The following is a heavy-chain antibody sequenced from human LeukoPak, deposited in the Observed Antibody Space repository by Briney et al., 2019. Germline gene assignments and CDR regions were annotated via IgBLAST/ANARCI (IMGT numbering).Heavy chain of an antibody. CDR1: GASISSNPYY. D-gene: IGHD1-26*01. CDR3: ARDILEEGATLRIDY. Sequence: SETLSLTCTVSGASISSNPYYWGWIRQPPGKGLEWIGNIYYSGSTYYSPSLKSRATISLDTSKNQFSLRLSSVTAADTAVYYCARDILEEGATLRIDYWGQGTLVTVSS. CDR2: IYYSGST. J-gene: IGHJ4*02. V-gene: IGHV4-39*07.